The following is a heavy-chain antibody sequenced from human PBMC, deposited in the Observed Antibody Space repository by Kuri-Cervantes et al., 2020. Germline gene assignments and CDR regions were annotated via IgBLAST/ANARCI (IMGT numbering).Heavy chain of an antibody. Sequence: ASVKVSCKASGYTFTGYYMHWVRQAPGQGLEWMGWINPNSGGTNYAQKFQGRATMTRNTSISTAYMELCSLRSEDTAVYYCAKVPIKSTLTAAGTGYFDYWGQGTLVTVSS. CDR2: INPNSGGT. CDR3: AKVPIKSTLTAAGTGYFDY. CDR1: GYTFTGYY. D-gene: IGHD6-13*01. J-gene: IGHJ4*02. V-gene: IGHV1-2*02.